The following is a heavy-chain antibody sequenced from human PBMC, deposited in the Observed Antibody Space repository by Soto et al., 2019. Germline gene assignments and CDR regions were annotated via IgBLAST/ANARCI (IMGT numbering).Heavy chain of an antibody. V-gene: IGHV4-34*01. Sequence: SETLSLTCAVYGGSFSGYYWSWIRQPPGKGLEWIGEINHSGSTNYNPPLKSRVTISVDTSKNQFSLKLSSVTAADTAVYYCARAANAYSSSWYVGYYYYGMDVWGQGTTVTVSS. CDR1: GGSFSGYY. CDR3: ARAANAYSSSWYVGYYYYGMDV. J-gene: IGHJ6*02. CDR2: INHSGST. D-gene: IGHD6-13*01.